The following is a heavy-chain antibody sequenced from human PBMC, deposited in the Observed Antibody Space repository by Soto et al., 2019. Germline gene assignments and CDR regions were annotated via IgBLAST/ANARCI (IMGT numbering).Heavy chain of an antibody. CDR1: GGCISSGDYY. J-gene: IGHJ4*02. CDR2: IYYSGST. CDR3: ARVEVGATLDY. V-gene: IGHV4-30-4*01. Sequence: PSETLSLTCTVSGGCISSGDYYWSWIRQPPGKGLEWIGYIYYSGSTYYNPSLKSRVTISVDTSKNQFSLKLSSVTAADTAVYYCARVEVGATLDYWGQGTLVTVSS. D-gene: IGHD1-26*01.